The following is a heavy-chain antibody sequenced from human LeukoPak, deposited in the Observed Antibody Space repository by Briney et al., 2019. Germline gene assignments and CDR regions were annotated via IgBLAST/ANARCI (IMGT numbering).Heavy chain of an antibody. D-gene: IGHD3-16*01. CDR1: GFTFSSYE. V-gene: IGHV3-48*03. J-gene: IGHJ6*03. CDR2: ISSSGSTI. Sequence: GGSLRLSCAASGFTFSSYEMNWVRQAPGKGLEWVSYISSSGSTIYYADSVKGRFTISRDNAKNSLYLQMNGLRAEDTAVYYCAGGWNYYYYMDVWGKGTTVTISS. CDR3: AGGWNYYYYMDV.